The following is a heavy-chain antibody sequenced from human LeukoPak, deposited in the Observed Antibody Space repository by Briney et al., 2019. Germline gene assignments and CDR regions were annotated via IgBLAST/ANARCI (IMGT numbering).Heavy chain of an antibody. J-gene: IGHJ4*02. CDR3: ARGISSWYGLDY. D-gene: IGHD6-13*01. CDR2: ISSRSSYI. Sequence: PGGSLRLSCAASGFTFSSYSMNWVRQAPGKGLEWVSSISSRSSYIYYADSVKGRFTISRDNAKNSLYLQMNSLRAEDTAVYYCARGISSWYGLDYWGQGTLVTVSS. V-gene: IGHV3-21*01. CDR1: GFTFSSYS.